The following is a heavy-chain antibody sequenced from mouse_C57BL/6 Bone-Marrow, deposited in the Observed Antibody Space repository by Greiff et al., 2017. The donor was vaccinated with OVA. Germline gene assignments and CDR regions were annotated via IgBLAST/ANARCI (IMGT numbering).Heavy chain of an antibody. J-gene: IGHJ1*03. CDR3: ARMIYYDYDVNFDV. Sequence: VQLKASGPELVKPGASVKISCKASGYSFTGYYMNWVKQSPEKSLEWIGEINPSTGGTTYNQKFKAKATLTVDKSSSTAYMQLKSLTSEDSAVYYCARMIYYDYDVNFDVWGTGTTVTVSS. CDR2: INPSTGGT. V-gene: IGHV1-42*01. CDR1: GYSFTGYY. D-gene: IGHD2-4*01.